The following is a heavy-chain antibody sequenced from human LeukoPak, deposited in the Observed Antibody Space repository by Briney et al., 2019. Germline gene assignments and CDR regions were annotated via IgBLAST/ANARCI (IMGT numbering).Heavy chain of an antibody. J-gene: IGHJ4*02. Sequence: SVKLSCNASGDTFSSYTFSWGRHGPGQGLEWMGSIRPILCIANYAQKFQGRVTITADKSTSTAYMELSSLRSEDTAVYYCARDRNWNLDYWGQGTLVTVSS. CDR2: IRPILCIA. V-gene: IGHV1-69*04. D-gene: IGHD1-1*01. CDR3: ARDRNWNLDY. CDR1: GDTFSSYT.